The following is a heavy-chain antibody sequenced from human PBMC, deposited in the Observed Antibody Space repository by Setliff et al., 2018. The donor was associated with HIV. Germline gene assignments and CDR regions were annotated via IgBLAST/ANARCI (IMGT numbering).Heavy chain of an antibody. CDR3: ARRIAVANYYFDF. CDR1: AYSISSHYY. D-gene: IGHD6-19*01. V-gene: IGHV4-38-2*01. CDR2: IYHSGST. Sequence: SETLSLTCAVSAYSISSHYYWGWIRQPPGKVLEWIGTIYHSGSTYYNTSLKSRVTISVDTSKNQFSLKLSSVTAADTAVYYCARRIAVANYYFDFWGQGTLVTVSS. J-gene: IGHJ4*02.